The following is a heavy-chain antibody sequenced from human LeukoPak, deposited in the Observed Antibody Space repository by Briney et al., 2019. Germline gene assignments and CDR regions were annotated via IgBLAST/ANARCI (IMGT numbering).Heavy chain of an antibody. Sequence: GGSLRLSCAASGFTFSRHSMNWVRQAPGKGLEWVSSISSSSSYIYYADSVKGRFTISRDNAKNSLYLQMNSLRAEDTAVYYCARDLTRGAFDYWGQGTLVTVSS. CDR1: GFTFSRHS. CDR2: ISSSSSYI. CDR3: ARDLTRGAFDY. J-gene: IGHJ4*02. D-gene: IGHD3-16*01. V-gene: IGHV3-21*01.